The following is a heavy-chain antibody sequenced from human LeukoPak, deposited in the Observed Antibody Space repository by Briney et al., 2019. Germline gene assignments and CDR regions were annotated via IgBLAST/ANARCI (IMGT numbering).Heavy chain of an antibody. V-gene: IGHV3-30*18. Sequence: QHGGSLGLSCAASGFTFSSYGMHWVRQAPGKGLEWVAVISYDGSNKYYADSMKGRFTISRDNSKNTLYLQINSLRAEDTAVYYCAKDRMYYYGSGSYYGGVDYWGQGTLVTVSS. D-gene: IGHD3-10*01. CDR2: ISYDGSNK. CDR1: GFTFSSYG. CDR3: AKDRMYYYGSGSYYGGVDY. J-gene: IGHJ4*02.